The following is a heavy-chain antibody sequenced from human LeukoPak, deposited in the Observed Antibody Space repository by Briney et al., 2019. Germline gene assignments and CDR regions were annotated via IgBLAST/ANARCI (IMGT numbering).Heavy chain of an antibody. CDR2: ISGSGGST. J-gene: IGHJ2*01. D-gene: IGHD2-15*01. Sequence: GGSLRLSCAASGFTFSSYAMSWVRQAPGKGREWVSAISGSGGSTYYADSVKGRFTISRDNSKNTLYLQMNSLRAEDTAVYYCAKDRGGNWYFDLWGRGTLVTVSS. V-gene: IGHV3-23*01. CDR1: GFTFSSYA. CDR3: AKDRGGNWYFDL.